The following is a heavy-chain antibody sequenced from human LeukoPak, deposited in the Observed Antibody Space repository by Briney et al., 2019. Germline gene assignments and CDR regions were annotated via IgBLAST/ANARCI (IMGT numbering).Heavy chain of an antibody. CDR2: ISSSSSYI. CDR3: ARDSFSSGWYLGAFDI. D-gene: IGHD6-19*01. CDR1: GVTFSSYS. J-gene: IGHJ3*02. Sequence: GGSLRLSCAASGVTFSSYSMNWVRQAPGKGLGWVSSISSSSSYIYYADSVKGRFTISRDNAKNSLYLQMNSLRAEDTAVYYCARDSFSSGWYLGAFDIWGQGTMVTVSS. V-gene: IGHV3-21*01.